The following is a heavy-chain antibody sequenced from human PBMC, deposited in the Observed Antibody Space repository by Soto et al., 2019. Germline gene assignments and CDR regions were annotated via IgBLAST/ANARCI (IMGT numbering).Heavy chain of an antibody. J-gene: IGHJ6*03. CDR1: GITFSSYG. CDR3: AKWTAVGVDYYYYMDV. D-gene: IGHD1-26*01. CDR2: ISGSGGST. Sequence: EVQLLESGGGLVQSGGSLRLSCAASGITFSSYGMSWVRQAPGKGLEWVSGISGSGGSTYYGDSVKGRFTISRENSKNTLYLQMNSLRAEDTAVYYCAKWTAVGVDYYYYMDVWGKGTTVTVSS. V-gene: IGHV3-23*01.